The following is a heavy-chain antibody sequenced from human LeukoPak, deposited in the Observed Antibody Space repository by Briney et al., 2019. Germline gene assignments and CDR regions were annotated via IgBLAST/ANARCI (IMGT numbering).Heavy chain of an antibody. CDR3: ARGPVDTATDY. D-gene: IGHD5-18*01. CDR1: GYTFTTYY. CDR2: IIPNFGTR. J-gene: IGHJ4*02. Sequence: SVKVSCKASGYTFTTYYMHWVRQAPGQGLEWMGGIIPNFGTRNYSQKFQGRVTITTDESTSTAYMELSSLTDEDTAVYYCARGPVDTATDYWGQGTLVTVSS. V-gene: IGHV1-69*05.